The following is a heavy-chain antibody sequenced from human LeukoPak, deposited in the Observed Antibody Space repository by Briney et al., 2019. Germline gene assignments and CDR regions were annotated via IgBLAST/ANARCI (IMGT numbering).Heavy chain of an antibody. CDR2: IIPILGIA. CDR3: ARRGPTYYYNSSGYPGAFDI. V-gene: IGHV1-69*04. Sequence: GASVKVSCKASGGTFSSYAISWVRQAPGQGLEWMGRIIPILGIANYAQKFQGRVTITADKSTSTAYMELSSLRSEDTAVYYCARRGPTYYYNSSGYPGAFDIWGQGTMVTVSS. CDR1: GGTFSSYA. D-gene: IGHD3-22*01. J-gene: IGHJ3*02.